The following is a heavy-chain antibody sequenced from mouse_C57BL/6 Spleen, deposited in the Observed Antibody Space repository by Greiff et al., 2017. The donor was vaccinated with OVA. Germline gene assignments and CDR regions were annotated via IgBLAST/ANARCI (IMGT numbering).Heavy chain of an antibody. CDR2: IHPNSGST. J-gene: IGHJ4*01. Sequence: VQLQQPGAELVKPGASVKLSCKASGYTFTSYWMHWVKQRPGQGLEWIGMIHPNSGSTNYNEKFKSKATLTVDKSSSTAYMQLSSLTSEDSAVYYCARPLVTTVVERDAMDYWGQGTSVTVSS. CDR1: GYTFTSYW. V-gene: IGHV1-64*01. CDR3: ARPLVTTVVERDAMDY. D-gene: IGHD1-1*01.